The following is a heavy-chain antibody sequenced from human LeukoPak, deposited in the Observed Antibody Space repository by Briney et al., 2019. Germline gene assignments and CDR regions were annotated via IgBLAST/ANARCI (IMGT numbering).Heavy chain of an antibody. Sequence: PSETLSLTCAVYSGSFSDYYWSWIRQPPGKGLEWIGEINHSRSTNYNPSLKSRVTISVDTSKNQFSLKLRSVTAADTALYYCARGKTGYQLPQLEKSYYYMDVWGKGTTVTVSS. D-gene: IGHD2-2*01. V-gene: IGHV4-34*01. CDR1: SGSFSDYY. J-gene: IGHJ6*03. CDR3: ARGKTGYQLPQLEKSYYYMDV. CDR2: INHSRST.